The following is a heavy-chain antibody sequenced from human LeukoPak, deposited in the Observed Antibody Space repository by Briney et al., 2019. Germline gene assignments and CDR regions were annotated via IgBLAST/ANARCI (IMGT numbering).Heavy chain of an antibody. CDR2: IYGGGST. D-gene: IGHD1-26*01. CDR3: AREASGSYFAN. CDR1: GFTVSSNY. J-gene: IGHJ4*02. V-gene: IGHV3-53*01. Sequence: GGSLRLSCAASGFTVSSNYMSWVRQAPGKGLEWVSVIYGGGSTYYADSVKGRFTISRDNSRNTLYLQMNSLRAEDTAVYYCAREASGSYFANWGQRILVTVSS.